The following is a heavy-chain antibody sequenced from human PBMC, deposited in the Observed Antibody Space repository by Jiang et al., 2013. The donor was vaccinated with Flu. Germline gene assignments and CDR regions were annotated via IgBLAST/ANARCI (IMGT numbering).Heavy chain of an antibody. CDR2: IYHSGST. CDR3: ARRIYYDILTGYFAPVDY. Sequence: GSGLVKPSGTLSLTCAVSGGSISSSNWWSWVRQPPGKGLEWIGEIYHSGSTNYNPSLKSRVTISVDKSKNQFSLKLSSVTAADTAVYYCARRIYYDILTGYFAPVDYWGQGTLVTVSS. V-gene: IGHV4-4*02. D-gene: IGHD3-9*01. CDR1: GGSISSSNW. J-gene: IGHJ4*02.